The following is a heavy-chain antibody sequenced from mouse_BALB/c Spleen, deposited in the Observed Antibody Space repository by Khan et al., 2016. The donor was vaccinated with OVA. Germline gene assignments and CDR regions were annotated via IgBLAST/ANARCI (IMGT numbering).Heavy chain of an antibody. Sequence: EVQLQESGPGLVKPSQSLSLTCTVTGYSITSDYAWNWIRQFPGNKLEWLGFISYSGNPTYNPSLKSRISITRDTSKNQFFLQLNSVTTEDTATYYCARICGGDFDYWGQGTTLTVSS. CDR1: GYSITSDYA. J-gene: IGHJ2*01. V-gene: IGHV3-2*02. CDR3: ARICGGDFDY. CDR2: ISYSGNP.